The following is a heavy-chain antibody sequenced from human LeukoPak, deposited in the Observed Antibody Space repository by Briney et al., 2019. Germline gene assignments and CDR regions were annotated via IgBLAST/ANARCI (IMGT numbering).Heavy chain of an antibody. V-gene: IGHV4-4*08. J-gene: IGHJ4*02. Sequence: SETLSLTCTVSGGSINTYYWSWFRQPPGKGLEFIGYISASGIINYNPSLESRPIMSLDTSRNQFSLNLMSVTAADTAVYYCARIFNDWGQGTLVTVSS. CDR1: GGSINTYY. CDR2: ISASGII. CDR3: ARIFND.